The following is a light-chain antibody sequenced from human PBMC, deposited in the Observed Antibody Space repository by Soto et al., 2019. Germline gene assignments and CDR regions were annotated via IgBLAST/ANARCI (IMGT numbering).Light chain of an antibody. CDR3: HQYGSSPWT. CDR2: SAS. Sequence: EIVLTQSPGTLSLSPGERATLSCRASQSVTSSSLAWYQQKPGQAPRLLIYSASGRATGIPDRFSGSGSGTDFTLTSSRLEPEDFAVYYCHQYGSSPWTFGQGTKVELK. CDR1: QSVTSSS. J-gene: IGKJ1*01. V-gene: IGKV3-20*01.